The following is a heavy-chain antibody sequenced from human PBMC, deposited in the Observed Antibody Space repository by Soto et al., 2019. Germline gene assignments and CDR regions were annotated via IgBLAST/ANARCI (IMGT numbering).Heavy chain of an antibody. V-gene: IGHV4-34*01. CDR1: GGSFSGYY. Sequence: LSLTCAVYGGSFSGYYWIWIRQPPGKGLEWIGEINHSGSTNYNPSLKSRVTISVDTSKNQFSLKLSSVTAADTAVYYCATGSWEYNWFDPWGQGTLVTVSS. CDR2: INHSGST. D-gene: IGHD3-10*01. CDR3: ATGSWEYNWFDP. J-gene: IGHJ5*02.